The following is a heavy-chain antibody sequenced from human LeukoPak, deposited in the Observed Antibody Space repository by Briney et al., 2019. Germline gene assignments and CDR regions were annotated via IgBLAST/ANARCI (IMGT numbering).Heavy chain of an antibody. D-gene: IGHD1-26*01. Sequence: ASVKVSCKVSGYTLTELSMHWVRQAPGKGLEWMGGFDPEDGETIYAQKFQGRVTTTEDTSTDTAYMELSSLRSEDTAVYYCATTPPSGSYFIFDYWGQGTLVTVSS. CDR2: FDPEDGET. CDR1: GYTLTELS. V-gene: IGHV1-24*01. CDR3: ATTPPSGSYFIFDY. J-gene: IGHJ4*02.